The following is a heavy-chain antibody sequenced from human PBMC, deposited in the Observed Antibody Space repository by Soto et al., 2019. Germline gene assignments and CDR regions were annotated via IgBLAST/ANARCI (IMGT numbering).Heavy chain of an antibody. CDR3: ARVIGIAAAPLDY. CDR1: GFTFSDYS. Sequence: GGSLRLSCAASGFTFSDYSMNWVRQAPGKGLEWVSSISSSSSYIYYADSVKGRFTISRDNAKNSLYLQMNSLRGADTAIYYCARVIGIAAAPLDYWGQGTLVTVSS. CDR2: ISSSSSYI. V-gene: IGHV3-21*01. J-gene: IGHJ4*02. D-gene: IGHD6-13*01.